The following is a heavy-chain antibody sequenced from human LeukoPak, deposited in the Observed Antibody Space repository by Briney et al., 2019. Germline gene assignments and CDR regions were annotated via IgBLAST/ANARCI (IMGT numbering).Heavy chain of an antibody. CDR2: ITSRNDGETT. CDR1: GLAFSGAW. J-gene: IGHJ4*02. D-gene: IGHD3-22*01. V-gene: IGHV3-15*01. CDR3: NTDINTTYDKVY. Sequence: GGSLRLSCAASGLAFSGAWMTWVRQAPGKGLEWVGRITSRNDGETTDYAAPVKGRFIISRDDSKNTIYLQMNSLKTEDTAMYYCNTDINTTYDKVYWGQGTLVTVSS.